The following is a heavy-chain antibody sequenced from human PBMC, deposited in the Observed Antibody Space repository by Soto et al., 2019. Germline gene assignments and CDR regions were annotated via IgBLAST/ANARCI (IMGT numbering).Heavy chain of an antibody. D-gene: IGHD3-10*01. Sequence: PSETLSLTCTVSGGSISSGGYYWSWIRQHPGKGLEWIGYIFYSGTTYYNPSLKSRVTISVDTSKNQFSLKLSSVTAADTAVYYCARGGGYGSGSYYNPHYYYYYGMDVWGQGTTVTVSS. V-gene: IGHV4-31*03. CDR2: IFYSGTT. J-gene: IGHJ6*02. CDR1: GGSISSGGYY. CDR3: ARGGGYGSGSYYNPHYYYYYGMDV.